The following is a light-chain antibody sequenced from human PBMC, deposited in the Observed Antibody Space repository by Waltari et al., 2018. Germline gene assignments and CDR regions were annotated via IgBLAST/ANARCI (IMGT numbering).Light chain of an antibody. CDR1: STDIGGYNF. J-gene: IGLJ2*01. V-gene: IGLV2-14*03. CDR2: DVT. Sequence: QSALTQPASVSGSPGQSITMSCAGTSTDIGGYNFVSWYQHHPGKTPKLIIYDVTNRPSGVSHRFSGSTTVNTAYLTISGLRAEDEADYYCSSYTSSITVIFGGGTKVTVL. CDR3: SSYTSSITVI.